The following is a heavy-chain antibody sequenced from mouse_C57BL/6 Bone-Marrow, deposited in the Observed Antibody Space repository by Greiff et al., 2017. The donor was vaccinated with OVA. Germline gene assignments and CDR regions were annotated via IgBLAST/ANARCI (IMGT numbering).Heavy chain of an antibody. CDR1: GYTFTDHT. D-gene: IGHD3-2*02. J-gene: IGHJ3*01. Sequence: VMLVESDAELVKPGASVKISCKVSGYTFTDHTIHWMKQRPEQGLEWIGYIYPRDGSTKYNEKFKGKATLTADKSSSTAYMQLNSLTSEDSAVYFCAAEDSSGYWFAYWGQGTLVTVSA. CDR2: IYPRDGST. V-gene: IGHV1-78*01. CDR3: AAEDSSGYWFAY.